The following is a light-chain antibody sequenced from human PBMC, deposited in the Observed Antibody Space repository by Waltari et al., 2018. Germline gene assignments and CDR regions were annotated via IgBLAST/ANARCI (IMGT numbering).Light chain of an antibody. CDR3: QQRSEWPRT. J-gene: IGKJ1*01. CDR1: QSIGSY. V-gene: IGKV3-11*01. Sequence: EIVLTQSPATLSLSPGERATLSCRASQSIGSYLGCYQQKPGQAPRLLIYDASNRVTCISGRFSGSGSGTDFTLTINNVQPEDFAGYYCQQRSEWPRTFGQGTKVDLK. CDR2: DAS.